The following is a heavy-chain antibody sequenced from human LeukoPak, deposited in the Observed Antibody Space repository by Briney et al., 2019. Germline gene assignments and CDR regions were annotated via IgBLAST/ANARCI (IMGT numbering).Heavy chain of an antibody. CDR2: INPNSGGT. CDR1: GYTFTGYY. D-gene: IGHD3-22*01. J-gene: IGHJ3*02. CDR3: AAMISAGVTFDI. V-gene: IGHV1-2*02. Sequence: ASVKVSCKASGYTFTGYYMHWVRQAPGQGLEWMGWINPNSGGTNYAQKFQGRVTMTRDTSISTAYMELSRLRSDDTAVYYCAAMISAGVTFDIWGQGTMVTVSS.